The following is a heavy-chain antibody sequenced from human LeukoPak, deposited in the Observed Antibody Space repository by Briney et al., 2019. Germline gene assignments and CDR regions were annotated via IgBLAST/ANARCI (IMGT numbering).Heavy chain of an antibody. CDR1: GFTVSSNY. CDR3: ARELCSNGVCYTAFDY. D-gene: IGHD2-8*01. Sequence: PGGSLRLSCAASGFTVSSNYMSWVRQAPGKGLEWVSVIYSGGNTYYADSVKGRFTISRDNSKNTMYLQMNSLRAEVTAVYFCARELCSNGVCYTAFDYWGQGTLVTVSS. V-gene: IGHV3-66*01. CDR2: IYSGGNT. J-gene: IGHJ4*02.